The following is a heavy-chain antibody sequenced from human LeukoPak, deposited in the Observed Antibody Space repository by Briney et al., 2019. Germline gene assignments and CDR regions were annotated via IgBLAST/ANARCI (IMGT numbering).Heavy chain of an antibody. CDR1: GGSISSYY. V-gene: IGHV4-59*01. CDR3: AREVHYYGSGTYFFWFDP. D-gene: IGHD3-10*01. J-gene: IGHJ5*02. Sequence: SETLSLTCTVSGGSISSYYWSWIRQPPGKGLEWIGYTHYNGRNDYNPSIKSRVTMSADTSKNQFSLRLSSVTAADTAVYYCAREVHYYGSGTYFFWFDPWGQGTLVTVSS. CDR2: THYNGRN.